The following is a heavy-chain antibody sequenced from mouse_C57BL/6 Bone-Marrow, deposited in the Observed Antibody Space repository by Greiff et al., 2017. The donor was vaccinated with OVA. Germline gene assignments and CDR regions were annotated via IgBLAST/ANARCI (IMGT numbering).Heavy chain of an antibody. V-gene: IGHV7-1*01. Sequence: EVKLVESGGGLVQSGRSLRLSCATSGFTFSDFYMEWVRQAPGKGLEWIAASRNKANDYTTEYSASVKGRFIVSRDTSQSILYLQMNALRAEDTAIYYCARDAPTGTDWYFDVWGTGTTVTVSS. CDR2: SRNKANDYTT. CDR3: ARDAPTGTDWYFDV. D-gene: IGHD4-1*02. J-gene: IGHJ1*03. CDR1: GFTFSDFY.